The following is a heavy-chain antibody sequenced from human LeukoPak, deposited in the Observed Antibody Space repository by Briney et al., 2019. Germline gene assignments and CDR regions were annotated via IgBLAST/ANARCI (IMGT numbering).Heavy chain of an antibody. CDR1: GGSISSYY. V-gene: IGHV4-39*01. D-gene: IGHD3-10*01. Sequence: SETLSLTCTVSGGSISSYYWSWIRQPPGKGLEWIGSIYYSGSTYYNPSLKSRVTISVDMSKNQFSLKLSSVTAADTAVYYCARVPVGALNWFDPWGQGTLVTVSS. CDR2: IYYSGST. J-gene: IGHJ5*02. CDR3: ARVPVGALNWFDP.